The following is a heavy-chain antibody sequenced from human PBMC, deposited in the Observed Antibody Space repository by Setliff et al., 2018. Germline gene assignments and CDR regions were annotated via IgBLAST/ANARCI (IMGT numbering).Heavy chain of an antibody. CDR2: IKRITDSGTT. V-gene: IGHV3-15*01. J-gene: IGHJ6*02. CDR3: TTSPISSGWHTNFAYNMDV. D-gene: IGHD6-19*01. Sequence: GGSLRLSCTASGFTFSNAWMSWVRQAPGKGLEWVGRIKRITDSGTTDHAAPVKGRFTVSRDDSISTLYLQMNSLKTEDTAVYYCTTSPISSGWHTNFAYNMDVWGQGTTVTVSS. CDR1: GFTFSNAW.